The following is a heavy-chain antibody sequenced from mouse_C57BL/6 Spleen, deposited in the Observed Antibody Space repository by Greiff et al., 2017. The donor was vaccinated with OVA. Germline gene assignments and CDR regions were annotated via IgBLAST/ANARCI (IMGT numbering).Heavy chain of an antibody. CDR2: INPNNGGT. V-gene: IGHV1-26*01. J-gene: IGHJ3*01. CDR1: GYTFTDYY. D-gene: IGHD2-4*01. Sequence: EVQLQQSGPELVKPGASVKISCKASGYTFTDYYMNWVKQSHGKSLEWIGDINPNNGGTSYNQKFKGKATLTVDKSSSTAYMELRSLTSEDSAVYYCARAGDYDYGGFAYWGQGTLVTVSA. CDR3: ARAGDYDYGGFAY.